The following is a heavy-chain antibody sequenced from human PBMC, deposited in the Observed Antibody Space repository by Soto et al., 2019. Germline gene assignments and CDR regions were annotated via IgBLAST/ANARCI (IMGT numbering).Heavy chain of an antibody. D-gene: IGHD2-15*01. V-gene: IGHV3-23*01. Sequence: GGSLRLSCAASGFTFSSYAMSWVRQAPGKGLEWASAISGSGGSTYYADSVKGRFTISRDNSKNTLYLQMNSLRAEDTAVYYCAKDLGYCSGGSCPFTFDYWGQGTLVTVSS. CDR3: AKDLGYCSGGSCPFTFDY. CDR2: ISGSGGST. CDR1: GFTFSSYA. J-gene: IGHJ4*02.